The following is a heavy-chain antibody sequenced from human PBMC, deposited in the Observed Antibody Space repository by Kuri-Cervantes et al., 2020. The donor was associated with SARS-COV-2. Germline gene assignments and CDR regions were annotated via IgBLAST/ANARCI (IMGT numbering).Heavy chain of an antibody. D-gene: IGHD2-15*01. CDR1: GYSISSGYY. V-gene: IGHV4-38-2*01. Sequence: SETLSLTCAVSGYSISSGYYWGWIRQPPGKGLEWIGSIYHSGSTYYNPSLKSRVTISVDTSKNQFSLKLASMSAADTAVYYCAKGARGDMDAFDIWGLGTMVTVSS. CDR3: AKGARGDMDAFDI. CDR2: IYHSGST. J-gene: IGHJ3*02.